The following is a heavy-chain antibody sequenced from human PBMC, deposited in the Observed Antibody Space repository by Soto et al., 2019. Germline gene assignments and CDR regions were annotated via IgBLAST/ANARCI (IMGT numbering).Heavy chain of an antibody. CDR3: ARVTSFAVYIGLDV. V-gene: IGHV1-8*01. CDR1: GYTFTSYD. Sequence: ASVKVSCKASGYTFTSYDINWVRQATGQGLEWMGWMNPNSGNTGYAQKFQGRVTMTRNTSISTAYMELSSLRSEDTAVYYCARVTSFAVYIGLDVWGQGTTVTVSS. D-gene: IGHD6-6*01. J-gene: IGHJ6*02. CDR2: MNPNSGNT.